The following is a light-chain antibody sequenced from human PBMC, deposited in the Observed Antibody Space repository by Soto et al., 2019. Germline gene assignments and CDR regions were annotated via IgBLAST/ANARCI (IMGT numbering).Light chain of an antibody. V-gene: IGKV4-1*01. CDR3: QQYYSAPLT. CDR1: HVVLYSANNSNY. J-gene: IGKJ4*01. Sequence: DLVLAHTPFSLAVSLGERATINCKSIHVVLYSANNSNYLAWYQKRLGQPPKLLFYWASTRESGVPDRFSGSGSGTDFTLTISSLQAEDVAVYYCQQYYSAPLTFGGGTNV. CDR2: WAS.